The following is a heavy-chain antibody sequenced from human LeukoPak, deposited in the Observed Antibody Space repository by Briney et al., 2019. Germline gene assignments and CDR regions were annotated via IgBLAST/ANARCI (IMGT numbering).Heavy chain of an antibody. Sequence: ASVKVSCKVSGYTLTELSMHWVRQAPGKGLEWMGSFDPEDGETIYAQKFQGRVTMTEDTSTDTAYMELNSLRAEDTAVYYCARSALGNPTKIGRNFDYWGQGTLVTVSS. V-gene: IGHV1-24*01. J-gene: IGHJ4*02. CDR2: FDPEDGET. CDR1: GYTLTELS. CDR3: ARSALGNPTKIGRNFDY. D-gene: IGHD1-14*01.